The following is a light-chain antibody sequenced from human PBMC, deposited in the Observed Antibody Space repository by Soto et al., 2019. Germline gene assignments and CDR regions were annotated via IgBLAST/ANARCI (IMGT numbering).Light chain of an antibody. CDR1: SSDVGCYNY. J-gene: IGLJ1*01. CDR3: CSYAGSYSYV. CDR2: DVS. V-gene: IGLV2-11*01. Sequence: QSVLTQPRSVSGSPGQSVTISCTATSSDVGCYNYDSWYQEQPGKAPKLMIYDVSKRPSGVPDRFSGSKSGNTASLTISGLQAEDEADYYCCSYAGSYSYVFGTGTKVTVL.